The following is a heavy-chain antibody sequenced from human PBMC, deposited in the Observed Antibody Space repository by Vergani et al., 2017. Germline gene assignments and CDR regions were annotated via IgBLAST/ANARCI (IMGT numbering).Heavy chain of an antibody. CDR1: GFTFSDYY. V-gene: IGHV3-11*05. CDR3: ARVEXYCSGGSCYPMYYYGMDV. D-gene: IGHD2-15*01. J-gene: IGHJ6*02. CDR2: ISSSSSYT. Sequence: QVQLVESGGGLVKPGGSLRLSCAAPGFTFSDYYMSWIRQAPGKGLDWVSYISSSSSYTNYADSVKGRFTISRDNAKNSLYLQMNSLRAEDTAVYYCARVEXYCSGGSCYPMYYYGMDVWGQGTTVTVSS.